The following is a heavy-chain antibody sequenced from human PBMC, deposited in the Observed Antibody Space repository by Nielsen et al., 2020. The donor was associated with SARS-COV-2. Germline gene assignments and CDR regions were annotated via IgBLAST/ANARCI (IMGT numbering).Heavy chain of an antibody. CDR1: GFTFSSYE. Sequence: GGSLRLSCAASGFTFSSYEMNWVRQAPGKGLEWVSYISSSGSTIYYADSVKGRFTISRDNSKNTLYLQMNSLRAEDTAVYYCAREGAGTDYYYGMDVWGQGTTVTVSS. CDR2: ISSSGSTI. CDR3: AREGAGTDYYYGMDV. J-gene: IGHJ6*02. D-gene: IGHD6-19*01. V-gene: IGHV3-48*03.